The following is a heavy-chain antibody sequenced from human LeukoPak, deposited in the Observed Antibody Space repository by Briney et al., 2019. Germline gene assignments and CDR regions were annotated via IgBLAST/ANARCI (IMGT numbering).Heavy chain of an antibody. CDR3: AELGITMIGGV. D-gene: IGHD3-10*02. J-gene: IGHJ6*04. CDR2: ISSSSTYI. Sequence: GGSLRLSCAASGFTFSAYYMNWVRQAPGMGLEWVSSISSSSTYINYADSVKGRFTISRDNAKNSLYLQMNSLRAEDTAVYYCAELGITMIGGVWGKGTTVTISS. V-gene: IGHV3-21*01. CDR1: GFTFSAYY.